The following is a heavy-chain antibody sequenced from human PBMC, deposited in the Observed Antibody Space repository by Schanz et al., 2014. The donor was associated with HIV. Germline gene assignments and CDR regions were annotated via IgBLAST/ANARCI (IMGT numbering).Heavy chain of an antibody. J-gene: IGHJ4*02. CDR2: ISGSGDK. CDR3: VRETSSGVDYFDY. D-gene: IGHD3-10*01. CDR1: GFTFSSYA. Sequence: EAQLLESGGGLVQPGGSLRLSCAASGFTFSSYAMSWVRQAPGKGLEWVSLISGSGDKLYADSIKGRFTISRDNANNSVYLQMNSLRGEDTAVYYCVRETSSGVDYFDYWGQGTLVTVSS. V-gene: IGHV3-23*01.